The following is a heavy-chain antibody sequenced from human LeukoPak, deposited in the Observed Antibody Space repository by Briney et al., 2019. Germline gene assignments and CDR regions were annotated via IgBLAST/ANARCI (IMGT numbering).Heavy chain of an antibody. CDR1: GYTFTSYY. J-gene: IGHJ4*02. CDR3: AREGGEDYDSSGYYLVY. Sequence: ASVKVSCKXSGYTFTSYYMYWVRQAPGQGLEWMGRINPSGGSTSYAQKFQGRVTMTRDTSTSTVYMELSSLRSEDTAVYYCAREGGEDYDSSGYYLVYWGQGTLVTVSS. D-gene: IGHD3-22*01. CDR2: INPSGGST. V-gene: IGHV1-46*03.